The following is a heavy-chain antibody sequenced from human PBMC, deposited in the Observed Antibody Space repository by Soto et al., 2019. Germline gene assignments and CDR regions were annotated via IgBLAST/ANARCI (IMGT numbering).Heavy chain of an antibody. Sequence: QVQLQESGPGLVKPSQTLYLTCTVSGGSISSGGYYWSWIRQHPGKGLEWIGYIYYSGSPYYNPSLKSRVTISVHTSKNQFSLKLSSVTAADTAVYYCARAGNSSWDNWFDPWGQGTLVTVSS. CDR1: GGSISSGGYY. J-gene: IGHJ5*02. V-gene: IGHV4-31*03. CDR3: ARAGNSSWDNWFDP. CDR2: IYYSGSP. D-gene: IGHD6-13*01.